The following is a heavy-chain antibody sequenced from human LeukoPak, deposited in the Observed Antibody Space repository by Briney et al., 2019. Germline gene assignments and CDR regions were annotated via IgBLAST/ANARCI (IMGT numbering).Heavy chain of an antibody. V-gene: IGHV3-33*01. J-gene: IGHJ4*02. CDR3: ARDMSDSSGWLLFDY. D-gene: IGHD6-19*01. CDR2: IWYDGSNK. Sequence: GRSLRLSCAASGFTFSSYGMHWVRQAPGKGLEWVAVIWYDGSNKYYADSVKGRFTISRDNSKNTLYLQMNSLRAEDMAVYYCARDMSDSSGWLLFDYWGQGTLVTVSS. CDR1: GFTFSSYG.